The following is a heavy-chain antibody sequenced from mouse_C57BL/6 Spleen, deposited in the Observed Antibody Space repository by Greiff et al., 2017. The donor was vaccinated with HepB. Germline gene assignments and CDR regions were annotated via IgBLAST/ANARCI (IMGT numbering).Heavy chain of an antibody. J-gene: IGHJ3*01. CDR1: GYTFTSYG. Sequence: QVQLQQSGAELARPGASVKLSCKASGYTFTSYGISWVKQRTGQGLEWIGEIYPRSGNTYYNEKFKGKATLTADKSSSTAYMELRSLTSEDSAVYFCASPVITTVVATRAYWGQGTLVTVSA. CDR3: ASPVITTVVATRAY. D-gene: IGHD1-1*01. V-gene: IGHV1-81*01. CDR2: IYPRSGNT.